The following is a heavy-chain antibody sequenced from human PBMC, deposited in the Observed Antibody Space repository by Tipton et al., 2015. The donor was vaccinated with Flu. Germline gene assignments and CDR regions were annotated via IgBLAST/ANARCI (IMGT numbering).Heavy chain of an antibody. D-gene: IGHD4/OR15-4a*01. Sequence: TLSLTCAVYGGSFSGYYWSWIRQPPGKGLEWIGEINHSGSTNYNPSLKSRVTISIDTSKNQFFLKLTFVTAADTATYYCARVGSDNSALDWGQGTPVTVSS. CDR3: ARVGSDNSALD. V-gene: IGHV4-34*01. J-gene: IGHJ4*02. CDR1: GGSFSGYY. CDR2: INHSGST.